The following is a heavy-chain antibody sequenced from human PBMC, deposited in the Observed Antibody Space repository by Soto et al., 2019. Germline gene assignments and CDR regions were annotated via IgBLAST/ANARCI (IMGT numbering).Heavy chain of an antibody. V-gene: IGHV1-69*01. CDR2: IIPIFGTA. CDR1: GGTFSSYA. D-gene: IGHD3-22*01. CDR3: ARGDDSSGYYYAHFNY. J-gene: IGHJ4*02. Sequence: QVQLVQSGAEVTKPGSSVKISCKASGGTFSSYAISWVRQAPGQGLEWMGGIIPIFGTANYAQKFQGRVTMTADESTRTAYKELRSVRSEDTAVYYCARGDDSSGYYYAHFNYWGQGTLVTVSS.